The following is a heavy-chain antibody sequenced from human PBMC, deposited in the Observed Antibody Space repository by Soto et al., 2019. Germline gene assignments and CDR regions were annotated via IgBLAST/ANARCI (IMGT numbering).Heavy chain of an antibody. CDR2: ITAGGFNT. J-gene: IGHJ4*02. D-gene: IGHD5-12*01. CDR3: AKYIGGFSGYANFYY. V-gene: IGHV3-23*01. CDR1: GFTFSNDD. Sequence: EVQLLESGGDLVQPGGSLRLSCVASGFTFSNDDLSWVRQASGKGLEWVSAITAGGFNTYYADSVKGRFTISRDNSKNTLYLQMNSLRAEDTAVYYCAKYIGGFSGYANFYYWGQGTLVTVSS.